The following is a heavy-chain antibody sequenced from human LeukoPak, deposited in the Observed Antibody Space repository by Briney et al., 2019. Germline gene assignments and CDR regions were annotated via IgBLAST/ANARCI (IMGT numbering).Heavy chain of an antibody. CDR3: AKDGRRYYYGSGSSYDY. CDR2: ISGSGGST. Sequence: GGSLRLSCAASGFTFSSYAMSWVRQAPGKGLEWVSAISGSGGSTYYADSVKGRFTISRDNSKDTLCLQMNSLRAEDTAVYYCAKDGRRYYYGSGSSYDYWGQGTLVTVSS. J-gene: IGHJ4*02. CDR1: GFTFSSYA. V-gene: IGHV3-23*01. D-gene: IGHD3-10*01.